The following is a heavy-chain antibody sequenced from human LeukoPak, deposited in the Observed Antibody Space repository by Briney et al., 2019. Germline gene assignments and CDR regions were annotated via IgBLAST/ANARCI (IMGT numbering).Heavy chain of an antibody. D-gene: IGHD6-13*01. J-gene: IGHJ4*02. CDR2: ITHSGSD. CDR1: NGSFTESFSSYY. CDR3: VGPVYSNTGRPGDS. Sequence: SETLSRTCAVYNGSFTESFSSYYWTWIRQSPGKALEWIGEITHSGSDNYNPSLRSRVTLSVDTSKKQFSLQLRSVTAADTAIYYCVGPVYSNTGRPGDSWGGGTLVTVSS. V-gene: IGHV4-34*01.